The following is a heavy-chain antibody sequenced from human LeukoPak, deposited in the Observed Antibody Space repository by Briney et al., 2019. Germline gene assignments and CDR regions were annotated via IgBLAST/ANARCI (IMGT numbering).Heavy chain of an antibody. D-gene: IGHD3-22*01. J-gene: IGHJ3*02. CDR1: GGSISSYY. V-gene: IGHV4-59*01. Sequence: PSETLSLTCTVSGGSISSYYWSRIRQPPGKGLEWIGYFYYSRSTNYNPSLKSRVTISIDTSKNRFSLELSSVTAADAAVYYCARDGNYDSSGYPSAFDIWGQGTMVTVSS. CDR3: ARDGNYDSSGYPSAFDI. CDR2: FYYSRST.